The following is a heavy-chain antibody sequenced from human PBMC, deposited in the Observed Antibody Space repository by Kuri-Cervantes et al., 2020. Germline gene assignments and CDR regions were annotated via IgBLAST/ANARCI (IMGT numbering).Heavy chain of an antibody. J-gene: IGHJ6*03. D-gene: IGHD6-13*01. CDR2: IWYDGGKK. Sequence: GESLKISCAASGFTFNKYGIHWVRQAPGKGLEWVAAIWYDGGKKYNEDSVRGRFTISRDNSKNTLYLQMNSLRAEDTAVYYCARDSRIAAAGTRYYYYYMDVWGKGTTVTVSS. V-gene: IGHV3-33*01. CDR3: ARDSRIAAAGTRYYYYYMDV. CDR1: GFTFNKYG.